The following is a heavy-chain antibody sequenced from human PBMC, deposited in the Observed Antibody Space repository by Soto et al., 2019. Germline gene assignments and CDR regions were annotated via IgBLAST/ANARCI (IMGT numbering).Heavy chain of an antibody. D-gene: IGHD3-9*01. V-gene: IGHV3-33*01. Sequence: QVQLVESGGGVVQPGRSLRLSCAASGFTFSSYGMHWVRQAPGKGLEWVAVIGYDGSNKYYADSVKGRFTISRDNSKNTLYLQMNSLRAEDTAVYYCARTGGYFDWLLSSDYYYGMDVWGQGTTVTVSS. CDR3: ARTGGYFDWLLSSDYYYGMDV. J-gene: IGHJ6*02. CDR2: IGYDGSNK. CDR1: GFTFSSYG.